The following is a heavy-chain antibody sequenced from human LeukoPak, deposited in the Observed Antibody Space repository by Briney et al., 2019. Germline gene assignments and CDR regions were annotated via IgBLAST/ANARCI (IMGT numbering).Heavy chain of an antibody. J-gene: IGHJ4*02. Sequence: GGSLRLSCAASGFTFDDYAMSWVRQAPGKGLEWVSAISGSGGSTYYADSVKGRFTISRDNSKNTLYLQMNSLRAEDTAVYYCANMWLRLLEDYWGQGTLVTVSS. D-gene: IGHD5-12*01. CDR3: ANMWLRLLEDY. V-gene: IGHV3-23*01. CDR2: ISGSGGST. CDR1: GFTFDDYA.